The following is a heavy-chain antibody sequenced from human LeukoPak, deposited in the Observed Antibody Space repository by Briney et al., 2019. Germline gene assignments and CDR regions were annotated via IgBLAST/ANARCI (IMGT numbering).Heavy chain of an antibody. CDR3: ARERRAWGEDF. CDR1: GYTFTSYD. CDR2: INPSGGRT. V-gene: IGHV1-46*01. J-gene: IGHJ4*02. D-gene: IGHD3-16*01. Sequence: ASVKVSCKASGYTFTSYDINWVRQAPGQGLEWMGMINPSGGRTSYAQRFQGRVTVTTDTSTSTVYMQLSSLASEDTAVYYCARERRAWGEDFWGQGTLVTVSS.